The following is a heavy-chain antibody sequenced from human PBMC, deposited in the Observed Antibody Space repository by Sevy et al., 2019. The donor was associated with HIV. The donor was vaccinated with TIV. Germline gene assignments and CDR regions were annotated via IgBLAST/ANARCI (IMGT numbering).Heavy chain of an antibody. Sequence: GGSLRLSCAASGFSLDDYAMHWVRQSSGKGLEWVAGISWNSGSIGYADSVKGRFTISRDNARNTLYLQMNNMRSEDTALYYCARDIGAGSNSETSSPPFFFYYFDSWGQGTLVTVPS. J-gene: IGHJ4*02. D-gene: IGHD1-26*01. CDR1: GFSLDDYA. V-gene: IGHV3-9*01. CDR3: ARDIGAGSNSETSSPPFFFYYFDS. CDR2: ISWNSGSI.